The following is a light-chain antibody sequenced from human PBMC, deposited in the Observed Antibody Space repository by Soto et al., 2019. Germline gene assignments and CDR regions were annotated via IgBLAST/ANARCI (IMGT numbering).Light chain of an antibody. V-gene: IGKV3-20*01. CDR2: GAS. Sequence: EIVLTQSPGTLSLSPGERATLSCRASQSVSSSYLAWYQQKPGQAPRLLIYGASSRATGIPDRFSGSGSGTDFTLTISRLEPEYFAVYYWQQYGSAPLTFGGGTNVEI. CDR1: QSVSSSY. J-gene: IGKJ4*01. CDR3: QQYGSAPLT.